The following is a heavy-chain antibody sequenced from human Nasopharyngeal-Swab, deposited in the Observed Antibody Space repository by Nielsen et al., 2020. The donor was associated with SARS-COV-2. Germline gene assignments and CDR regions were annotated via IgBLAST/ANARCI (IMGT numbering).Heavy chain of an antibody. Sequence: ASVKASCKASGYTFTSYAMNWVRQAPGQGLEWMGWINTNTGNPTYAQGFTGRFVFSLDTSVSTAYLQISSLKAEDTAVYYCARLSWFGESIYYFDYWGQGTLVTVSS. V-gene: IGHV7-4-1*02. D-gene: IGHD3-10*01. J-gene: IGHJ4*02. CDR1: GYTFTSYA. CDR3: ARLSWFGESIYYFDY. CDR2: INTNTGNP.